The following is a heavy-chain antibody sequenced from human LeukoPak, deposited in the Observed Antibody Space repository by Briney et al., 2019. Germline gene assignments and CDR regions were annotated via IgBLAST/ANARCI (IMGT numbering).Heavy chain of an antibody. D-gene: IGHD4-17*01. CDR1: GYSFTSYW. V-gene: IGHV5-10-1*01. J-gene: IGHJ6*02. CDR3: ASPKTTVTTSLDYYGMDV. Sequence: HGESLKISCKGSGYSFTSYWISWVRQMPGKGLEWMGRIDPSDSYTNYSPSFQGHVTISADKSISTAYLQWSSLKASDTAMYYCASPKTTVTTSLDYYGMDVWGQGTTVTVSS. CDR2: IDPSDSYT.